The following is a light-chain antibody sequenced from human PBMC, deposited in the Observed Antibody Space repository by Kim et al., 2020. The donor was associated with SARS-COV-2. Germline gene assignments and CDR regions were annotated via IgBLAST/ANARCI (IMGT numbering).Light chain of an antibody. CDR2: EDY. Sequence: GRTVTVSGTRSGGGLANSYVQWVQQRPGSVPTTVIFEDYQRPSGVPDRFSGSVDSSSNSASLTISGLRTEDEADYYCQSYDDTNVVFGGGTQLTVL. J-gene: IGLJ3*02. CDR1: GGGLANSY. V-gene: IGLV6-57*03. CDR3: QSYDDTNVV.